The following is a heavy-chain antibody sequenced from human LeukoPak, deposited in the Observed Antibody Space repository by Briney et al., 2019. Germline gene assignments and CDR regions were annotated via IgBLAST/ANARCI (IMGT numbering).Heavy chain of an antibody. Sequence: GAPVKVSCKASGYTFTSYGISWVRQAPGQGLEWMGWISAYNGNTNYAQKLQGRVTMTTDTSTSTAYMELRGLRSDDTAVYYCARTAPPYYYDSSGYHSPFDYWGQGTLVTVSS. J-gene: IGHJ4*02. V-gene: IGHV1-18*01. CDR3: ARTAPPYYYDSSGYHSPFDY. CDR2: ISAYNGNT. CDR1: GYTFTSYG. D-gene: IGHD3-22*01.